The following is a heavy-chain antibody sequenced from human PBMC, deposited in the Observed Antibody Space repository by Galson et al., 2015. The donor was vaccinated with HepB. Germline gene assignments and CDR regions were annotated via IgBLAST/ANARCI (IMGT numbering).Heavy chain of an antibody. V-gene: IGHV3-11*06. D-gene: IGHD6-19*01. CDR3: ARVAIAVGHLIDY. CDR1: GFTFSDYY. CDR2: ISSSSSYT. J-gene: IGHJ4*02. Sequence: SLRLSCAASGFTFSDYYMSWIRQAPGKGLEWVSYISSSSSYTNYADSVKGRFTISRDNAKNSLYLQMNSLRAEDTAVYYCARVAIAVGHLIDYWGQGTLVTVSS.